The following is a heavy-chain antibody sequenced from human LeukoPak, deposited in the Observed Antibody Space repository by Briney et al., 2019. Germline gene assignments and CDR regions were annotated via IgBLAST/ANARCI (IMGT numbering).Heavy chain of an antibody. CDR3: ARDHGSSWTYTFDD. D-gene: IGHD6-13*01. J-gene: IGHJ4*02. Sequence: QPGGSLRLSCTASGFTFSNYWMHWVRQAPGKGLEWVAVIWYDGSEKYYAASVKGRFTVSKDNSRNTMDLQMHSLRAEDTALYYCARDHGSSWTYTFDDWGPGTLVTVSS. CDR1: GFTFSNYW. V-gene: IGHV3-33*08. CDR2: IWYDGSEK.